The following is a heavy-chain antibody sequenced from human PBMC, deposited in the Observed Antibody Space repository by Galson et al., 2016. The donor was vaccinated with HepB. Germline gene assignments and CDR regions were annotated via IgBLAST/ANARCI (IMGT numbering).Heavy chain of an antibody. CDR1: GFTFSSYA. Sequence: SLRLSCAASGFTFSSYAMNWVRQAPGKGLEWVSGISGSGASTYYADSVKGRFTASRDTSKNMLYLQMNSLRAEDTAIYYCGSDVYGGALDYWGQGTLVSVSS. D-gene: IGHD4-23*01. J-gene: IGHJ4*02. V-gene: IGHV3-23*01. CDR2: ISGSGAST. CDR3: GSDVYGGALDY.